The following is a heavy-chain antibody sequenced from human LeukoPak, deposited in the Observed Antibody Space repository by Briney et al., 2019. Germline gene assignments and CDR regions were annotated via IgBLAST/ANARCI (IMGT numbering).Heavy chain of an antibody. V-gene: IGHV1-18*01. Sequence: GASVKVSCKASGYTFTSYGISWVRQAPGQGLEWMGWISAYNGNTNYAQKLQGRVTMTTDTSTSTAYMELRSLRSDDTAVYYCAREPYYYDSSGYWHDMHAFDIWGQGTMVTVSS. CDR2: ISAYNGNT. CDR1: GYTFTSYG. J-gene: IGHJ3*02. D-gene: IGHD3-22*01. CDR3: AREPYYYDSSGYWHDMHAFDI.